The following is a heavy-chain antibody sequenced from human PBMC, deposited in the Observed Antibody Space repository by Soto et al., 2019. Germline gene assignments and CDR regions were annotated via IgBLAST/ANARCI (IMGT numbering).Heavy chain of an antibody. Sequence: VQLVQSGAEVKKPGASVKVSCKASGYSFTGYDINWVRQATGQGLEWMGWMNPNSGNTGYAQNFQGRATMTRNTSTSTASMELSSLRSDDTAVYYCAREKSGYYDYWGQGTLVTVSS. CDR3: AREKSGYYDY. CDR2: MNPNSGNT. CDR1: GYSFTGYD. V-gene: IGHV1-8*01. D-gene: IGHD3-3*01. J-gene: IGHJ4*02.